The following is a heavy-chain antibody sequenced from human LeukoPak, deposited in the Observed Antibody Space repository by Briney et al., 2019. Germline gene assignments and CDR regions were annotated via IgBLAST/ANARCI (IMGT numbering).Heavy chain of an antibody. V-gene: IGHV3-7*01. CDR1: GFTFSSYW. CDR3: ARESPLMITFGGVIVPHYYFDY. Sequence: GGSLRRSCAASGFTFSSYWMSRVRQAPGKGLEWVANIKQDGSEKYYVDSVKGRFTISRDNAKNSLYLQMNSLRAEDTAVYYCARESPLMITFGGVIVPHYYFDYWGQGTLVTVSS. J-gene: IGHJ4*02. D-gene: IGHD3-16*02. CDR2: IKQDGSEK.